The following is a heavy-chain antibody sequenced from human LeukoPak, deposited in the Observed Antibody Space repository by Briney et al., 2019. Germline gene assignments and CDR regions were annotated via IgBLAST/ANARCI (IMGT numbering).Heavy chain of an antibody. D-gene: IGHD3-22*01. V-gene: IGHV1-69*04. CDR2: IIPILGIA. Sequence: GASVKVSCKASGGTFSSYAISWVRQAPGQGLEWMGRIIPILGIANYAQKFQGRVTITADKSTSTAYMELSSLRSEDTAVYYCARAGENYYDSSCDYWGQGTLVTVSS. CDR1: GGTFSSYA. J-gene: IGHJ4*02. CDR3: ARAGENYYDSSCDY.